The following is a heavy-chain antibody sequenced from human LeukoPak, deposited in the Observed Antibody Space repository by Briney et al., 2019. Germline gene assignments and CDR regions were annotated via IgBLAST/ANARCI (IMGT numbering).Heavy chain of an antibody. CDR2: IRSKASGGAT. CDR1: GFNFANYS. V-gene: IGHV3-49*04. CDR3: TRDLYQIMTSYYNGLDV. D-gene: IGHD2-2*01. Sequence: GGSLRLSCTASGFNFANYSMTCVRQSPGKGLEWLAFIRSKASGGATQYAASVKGRFILSRDDAETIVYLQMNSLKIEDSAVYYCTRDLYQIMTSYYNGLDVWGQGPTVSVSS. J-gene: IGHJ6*02.